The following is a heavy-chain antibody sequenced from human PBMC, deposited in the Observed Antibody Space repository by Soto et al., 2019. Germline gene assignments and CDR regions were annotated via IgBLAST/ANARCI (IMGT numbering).Heavy chain of an antibody. CDR2: ISSSSSYT. CDR3: ARVQGRYYGSGSYQGVDV. J-gene: IGHJ6*02. V-gene: IGHV3-11*06. Sequence: GGSLRLSCAASGFTFSDYYMSWIRQAPGKGLEWVSYISSSSSYTNYADSVKGRFTISRDNAKNTLDLQMNSLRTEDTVVYYCARVQGRYYGSGSYQGVDVWGQGTTVTVSS. D-gene: IGHD3-10*01. CDR1: GFTFSDYY.